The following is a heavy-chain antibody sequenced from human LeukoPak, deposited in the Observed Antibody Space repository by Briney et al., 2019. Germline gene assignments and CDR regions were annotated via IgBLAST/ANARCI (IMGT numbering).Heavy chain of an antibody. CDR1: GYTFTGYY. V-gene: IGHV1-69*13. J-gene: IGHJ5*02. D-gene: IGHD3-10*01. CDR2: FIPVFGTP. CDR3: ATDYGSGTYYNAITLDP. Sequence: SVTVSCKGSGYTFTGYYMQWVRQAPGQGLEWMGEFIPVFGTPNYAQKFQGRVTITADESTSTGYMELSSLRSEDTAVYYCATDYGSGTYYNAITLDPWGQGTLVTVSS.